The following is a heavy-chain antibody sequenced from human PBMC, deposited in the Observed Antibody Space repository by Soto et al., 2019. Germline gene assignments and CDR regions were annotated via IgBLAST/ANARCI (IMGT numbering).Heavy chain of an antibody. J-gene: IGHJ6*02. V-gene: IGHV3-30*18. Sequence: PGGSLRLSCAASGFTFSSYGMHWVRQAPGKGLEWVAVISYDGSNKYYADSVKGRFTISRDNSKNTLYLQMNSLRAEDTAVYYCAKDLVYSRPLKHPVNCYYYYGMDVCDQGPTVTVSS. CDR2: ISYDGSNK. CDR3: AKDLVYSRPLKHPVNCYYYYGMDV. D-gene: IGHD6-13*01. CDR1: GFTFSSYG.